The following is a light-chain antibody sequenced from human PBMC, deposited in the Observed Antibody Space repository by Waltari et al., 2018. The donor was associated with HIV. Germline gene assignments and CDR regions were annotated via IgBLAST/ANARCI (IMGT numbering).Light chain of an antibody. V-gene: IGLV1-47*01. CDR1: SSNIGSNY. CDR3: AAWDDGLIGRV. CDR2: MNN. J-gene: IGLJ3*02. Sequence: QSVLTQPPSASGTPGPRVTTPCSGTSSNIGSNYVYWYQQLPGTAPKLLIYMNNLRPSVVPDRFSGSKSGTSASRAISGLRSEDEADYYCAAWDDGLIGRVFGGGTKLTVL.